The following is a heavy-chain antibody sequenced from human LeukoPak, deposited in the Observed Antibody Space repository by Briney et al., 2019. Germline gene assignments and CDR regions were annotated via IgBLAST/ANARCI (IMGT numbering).Heavy chain of an antibody. Sequence: GGSLRLSCSASGFIFSSFAMLWVRQAPCKGLEWVAVISFDGRNTYYADSVKGRVTVSRDTSNNTLYLQMSSLRPEDTAVYYCARDQGRIPALGTRGDHWGRGTLVIVSS. CDR2: ISFDGRNT. V-gene: IGHV3-30*04. CDR3: ARDQGRIPALGTRGDH. J-gene: IGHJ4*02. CDR1: GFIFSSFA. D-gene: IGHD2-21*01.